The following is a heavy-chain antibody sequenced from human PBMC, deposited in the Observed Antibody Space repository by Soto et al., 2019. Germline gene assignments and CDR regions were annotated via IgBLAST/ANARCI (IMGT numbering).Heavy chain of an antibody. Sequence: PSETLSLTCTVSSGSISSSSFYWGWIRQPPGKGLEWIGSIYYTGSTYYNPSLKSRVTISIDRSKNHFSLKMSSVTAADTAVYYCARLYPYNYYSGMDVWGQGTTVTVSS. V-gene: IGHV4-39*02. CDR3: ARLYPYNYYSGMDV. J-gene: IGHJ6*02. CDR1: SGSISSSSFY. CDR2: IYYTGST. D-gene: IGHD3-16*01.